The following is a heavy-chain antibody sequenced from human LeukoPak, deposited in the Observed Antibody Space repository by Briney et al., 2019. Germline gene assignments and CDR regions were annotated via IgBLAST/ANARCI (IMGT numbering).Heavy chain of an antibody. CDR1: GDSIRSYY. V-gene: IGHV4-59*08. CDR2: IYYTGST. Sequence: PSETLSLTCTVSGDSIRSYYWNWIRRPPGKGLEWIGFIYYTGSTSYNPSLKSRVTISLDTSKSQFSLRLTSVTAADTAVYYCASHGSSGHDPLTWGQGTLVTVSS. J-gene: IGHJ4*01. D-gene: IGHD5-12*01. CDR3: ASHGSSGHDPLT.